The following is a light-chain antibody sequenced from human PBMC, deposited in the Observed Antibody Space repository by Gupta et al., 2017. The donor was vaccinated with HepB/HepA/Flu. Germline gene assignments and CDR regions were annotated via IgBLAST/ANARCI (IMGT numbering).Light chain of an antibody. V-gene: IGLV6-57*03. Sequence: NFMLTQPHSVSESPGKTVTISCTRSSGSIASNYVQWYQRRPGSAPTTVIYEDNQRPSGVPDRFSGSIDSSSNSDSLTISGLKTEDEADYYCQSYDSSTLYVFGTGTKVTVL. CDR3: QSYDSSTLYV. J-gene: IGLJ1*01. CDR2: EDN. CDR1: SGSIASNY.